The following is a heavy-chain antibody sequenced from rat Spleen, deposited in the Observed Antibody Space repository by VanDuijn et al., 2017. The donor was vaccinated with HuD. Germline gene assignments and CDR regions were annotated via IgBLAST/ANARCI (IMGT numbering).Heavy chain of an antibody. CDR2: IWNTGGT. CDR1: GLSLTSYN. D-gene: IGHD1-4*01. Sequence: QVQLKESGPGLVQPSQTLSLTCTVAGLSLTSYNVHWIRQPPGKGLEWMGVIWNTGGTRYNSALKSRLSISKDTSKSQVFLKMNSLQTEDTATYYCARDSNGYLNHWFAYWGQGTLVTVSS. J-gene: IGHJ3*01. CDR3: ARDSNGYLNHWFAY. V-gene: IGHV2-41*01.